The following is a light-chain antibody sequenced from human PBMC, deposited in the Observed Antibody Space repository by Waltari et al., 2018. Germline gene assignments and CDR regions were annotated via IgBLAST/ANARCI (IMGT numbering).Light chain of an antibody. V-gene: IGLV2-14*03. J-gene: IGLJ2*01. CDR1: SSDIGGYSF. CDR2: DVS. Sequence: QSALTQPASVSGSPGQSITISCTGTSSDIGGYSFVSWYQQHPGKAPKLMIYDVSNVPLGVSALFSRSTSANSASLTIFALHAEDAADESGSYYSNTTTPYVALLFGRGTKLTVL. CDR3: SYYSNTTTPYVALL.